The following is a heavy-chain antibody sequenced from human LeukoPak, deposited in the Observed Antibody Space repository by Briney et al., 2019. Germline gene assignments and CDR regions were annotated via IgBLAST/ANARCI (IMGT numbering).Heavy chain of an antibody. J-gene: IGHJ4*02. CDR3: AKVAMTTVTTTSYFDY. D-gene: IGHD4-17*01. CDR2: ITNDGSST. Sequence: GGSLRLSCAASGLTFSSHWMHWVRQAPGKGLVWVSRITNDGSSTTYADSVKGRFTISRDNAKNTLYLQMNSLRAEDTAVYYCAKVAMTTVTTTSYFDYWGQGTLVTVSS. CDR1: GLTFSSHW. V-gene: IGHV3-74*01.